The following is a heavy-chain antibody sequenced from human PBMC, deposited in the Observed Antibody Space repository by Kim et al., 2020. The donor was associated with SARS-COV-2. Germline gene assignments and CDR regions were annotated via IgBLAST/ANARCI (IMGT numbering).Heavy chain of an antibody. CDR2: IKQDGSEK. V-gene: IGHV3-7*01. D-gene: IGHD3-3*01. CDR3: ARDFYDFWSGYYLDY. J-gene: IGHJ4*02. CDR1: GFTFSSYW. Sequence: GGSLRLSCAASGFTFSSYWMSWVRQAPGKGLEWVANIKQDGSEKYYVDSVKGRFTISRDNAKNSLYLQMNSLRAEDTAVYYCARDFYDFWSGYYLDYCGQGTLVTVSS.